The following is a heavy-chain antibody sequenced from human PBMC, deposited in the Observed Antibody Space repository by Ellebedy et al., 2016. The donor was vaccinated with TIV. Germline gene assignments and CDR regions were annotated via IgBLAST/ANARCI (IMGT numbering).Heavy chain of an antibody. Sequence: GESLKISCKGFGYSFPTYWIAWVRQMPGKGLEWMGSVYPGDSDTRYSPSFQGQVTISSDKSISTAYLQWSSLKASDTAMYYCAASRLGVYDYYYWGQGTLVTVSS. J-gene: IGHJ4*02. CDR2: VYPGDSDT. D-gene: IGHD5/OR15-5a*01. V-gene: IGHV5-51*01. CDR3: AASRLGVYDYYY. CDR1: GYSFPTYW.